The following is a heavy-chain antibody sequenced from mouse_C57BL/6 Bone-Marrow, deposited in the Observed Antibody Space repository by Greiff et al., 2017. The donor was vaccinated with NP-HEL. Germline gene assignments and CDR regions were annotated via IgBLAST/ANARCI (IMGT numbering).Heavy chain of an antibody. CDR1: GYTFTSYG. CDR3: ARERTPLLRRAMDY. V-gene: IGHV1-81*01. Sequence: VKLIESGAELARPGASVKLSCKASGYTFTSYGIRWVKQRTGQGLEWIGEIYPRSGNTYYNEKFKGKATLTADKSSSTAYMELRSLTSEDSAVYVCARERTPLLRRAMDYWGQGTSVTVSS. D-gene: IGHD1-2*01. J-gene: IGHJ4*01. CDR2: IYPRSGNT.